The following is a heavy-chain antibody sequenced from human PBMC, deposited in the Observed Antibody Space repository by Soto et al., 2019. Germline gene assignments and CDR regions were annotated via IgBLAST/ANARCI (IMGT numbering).Heavy chain of an antibody. CDR3: ARDHHLSPGPGVVVVPAATLYYFDY. V-gene: IGHV1-2*02. CDR1: GYTFTGYY. Sequence: ASVKVSCKASGYTFTGYYMHWVRQAPGQGLEWMGWINPNSGGTNYAQKFQGRVTMTRDTSISTAYMELSRLRSDDTAVYYCARDHHLSPGPGVVVVPAATLYYFDYWGQGTLVTVSS. CDR2: INPNSGGT. J-gene: IGHJ4*02. D-gene: IGHD2-2*01.